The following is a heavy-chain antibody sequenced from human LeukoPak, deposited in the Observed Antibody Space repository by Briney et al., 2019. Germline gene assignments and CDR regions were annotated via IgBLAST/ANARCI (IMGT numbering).Heavy chain of an antibody. J-gene: IGHJ4*02. CDR3: ARGAYGAYPEDY. D-gene: IGHD4-17*01. Sequence: SETLSLTCTVSGGSISSYYWSWIRQPPGKGLEWIGYIYYSGSTNYNPSLKSRVTISVDTSKNQFSLKLSSVTAADTAVYYCARGAYGAYPEDYWGQGTLVTVSS. CDR1: GGSISSYY. V-gene: IGHV4-59*01. CDR2: IYYSGST.